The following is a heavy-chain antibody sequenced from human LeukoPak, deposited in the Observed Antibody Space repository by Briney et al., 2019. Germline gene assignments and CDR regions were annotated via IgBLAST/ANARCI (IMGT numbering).Heavy chain of an antibody. J-gene: IGHJ6*02. CDR1: GFTFSSYG. CDR3: ARDRHCANGVCHSPPGMDV. CDR2: IWFDGKNE. D-gene: IGHD2-8*01. Sequence: GGSLRLSCAASGFTFSSYGMHWVRQAPGKGLEWVAGIWFDGKNEHFADSVKGRFTISRDNSKNTMYLQINSLRAEDTAVYYCARDRHCANGVCHSPPGMDVWGQGTTVTVSS. V-gene: IGHV3-33*01.